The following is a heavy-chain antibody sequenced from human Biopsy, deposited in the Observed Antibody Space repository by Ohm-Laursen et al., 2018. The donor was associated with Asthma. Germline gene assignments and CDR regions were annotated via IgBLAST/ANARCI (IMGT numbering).Heavy chain of an antibody. V-gene: IGHV3-30*03. CDR2: ISYDGSNK. J-gene: IGHJ4*02. D-gene: IGHD6-19*01. CDR3: SREEPTSGWYQGSILR. Sequence: SLRLSCAASGFTFNSYGMHWVRQAPGKGLEWAACISYDGSNKYYADSVKGRSTISRDNSKNTLYLQMNSLRAEDTAVYYCSREEPTSGWYQGSILRWGQGTRVTVSS. CDR1: GFTFNSYG.